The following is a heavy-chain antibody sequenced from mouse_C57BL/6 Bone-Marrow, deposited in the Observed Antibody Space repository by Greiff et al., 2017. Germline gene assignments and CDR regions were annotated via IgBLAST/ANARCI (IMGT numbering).Heavy chain of an antibody. Sequence: EVQVVESGGGLVKPGGSLKLSCAASGFTFSSYAMSWVRQTPEKRLEWVATISYGGSYTYYPDNVKGRFTISRDNAKNNLYLQMSHLKSEDTAMYYCARKGDYDGFDYWGQGTTLTVSS. D-gene: IGHD2-4*01. CDR2: ISYGGSYT. V-gene: IGHV5-4*01. CDR3: ARKGDYDGFDY. J-gene: IGHJ2*01. CDR1: GFTFSSYA.